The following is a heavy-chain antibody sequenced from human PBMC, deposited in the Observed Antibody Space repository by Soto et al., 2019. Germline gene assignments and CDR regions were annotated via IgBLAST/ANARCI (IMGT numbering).Heavy chain of an antibody. J-gene: IGHJ6*02. V-gene: IGHV4-30-4*01. CDR1: GGSISSGDYY. CDR3: ARERRYDFWSGYYFPYSYGMDV. CDR2: IYYSGST. D-gene: IGHD3-3*01. Sequence: SETLSLTCTVSGGSISSGDYYWSWIRQPPGKGLEWIGYIYYSGSTYYNPSLKSRVTISVDTSKNQFSLKLSSVTAADTAVYYCARERRYDFWSGYYFPYSYGMDVWGQGTTVTVSS.